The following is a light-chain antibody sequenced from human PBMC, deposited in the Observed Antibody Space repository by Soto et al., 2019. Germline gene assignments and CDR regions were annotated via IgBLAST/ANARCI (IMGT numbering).Light chain of an antibody. Sequence: LVLTQSPGTLSQSPGHRATLSCRASQRVSARYLAWYHQKPGQAPRLLIFGASDRATGIPDRFSGSGSGTDFTLTIDRLEPEDFAMYYCQQYSDSPPTFGQGTKVDTK. CDR3: QQYSDSPPT. CDR1: QRVSARY. V-gene: IGKV3-20*01. J-gene: IGKJ1*01. CDR2: GAS.